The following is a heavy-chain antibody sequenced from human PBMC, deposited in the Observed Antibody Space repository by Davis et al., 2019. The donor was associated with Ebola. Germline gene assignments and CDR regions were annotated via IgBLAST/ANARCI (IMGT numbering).Heavy chain of an antibody. J-gene: IGHJ3*02. CDR3: ARDSYYYDSSGYYVAFDI. Sequence: GESLKISCAASGFTFSSYSMNWVRQAPGKGLEWVSSISSSSSYIYYADPVKGRFTISRDNAKNSLYLQMNSLRAEDTAVYYCARDSYYYDSSGYYVAFDIWGQGTMVTVSS. D-gene: IGHD3-22*01. CDR2: ISSSSSYI. CDR1: GFTFSSYS. V-gene: IGHV3-21*01.